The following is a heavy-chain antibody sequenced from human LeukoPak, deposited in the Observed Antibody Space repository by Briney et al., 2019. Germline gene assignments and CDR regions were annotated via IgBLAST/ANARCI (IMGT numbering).Heavy chain of an antibody. CDR3: AKLGTTSVTTGY. CDR2: ISYDGSNK. V-gene: IGHV3-30*18. CDR1: GFTFSRYG. J-gene: IGHJ4*02. D-gene: IGHD4-17*01. Sequence: GGSLRLSCVASGFTFSRYGMHWVRQAPGKGLEWVAAISYDGSNKYYADSVKGRFTISRDNSKNTLYLQMNSLRGEDTAVYYCAKLGTTSVTTGYWGQGTLVTVSS.